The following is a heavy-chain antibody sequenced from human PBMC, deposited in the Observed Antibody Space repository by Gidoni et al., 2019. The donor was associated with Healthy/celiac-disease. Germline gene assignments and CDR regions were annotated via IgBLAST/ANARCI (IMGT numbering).Heavy chain of an antibody. Sequence: VQLVQSGAEVKKPGASVKVSCKASGYTFTGDNMHWVRQAPGQGLEWMGWINTNSGGTNYAQKCQGRVTMTRDTSISTAYRELSRLRSDDTAVYYCAEERGGIAVTDAFDIWGQGTMVTVSS. D-gene: IGHD6-19*01. CDR1: GYTFTGDN. CDR2: INTNSGGT. J-gene: IGHJ3*02. V-gene: IGHV1-2*02. CDR3: AEERGGIAVTDAFDI.